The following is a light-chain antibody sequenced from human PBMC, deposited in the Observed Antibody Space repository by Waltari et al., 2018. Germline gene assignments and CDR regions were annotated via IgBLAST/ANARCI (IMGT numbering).Light chain of an antibody. V-gene: IGLV2-8*01. CDR2: EVS. CDR3: SSCDDSSRYV. CDR1: SRDVGGCNY. Sequence: QSALTQPPSASGSPGQSVTISCTGTSRDVGGCNYVSWYQQHTGKAPKLSIYEVSKRPSGVPDRFSGSKSGNTASLTVSGLQAEDEADYYCSSCDDSSRYVFGSGTKVTVL. J-gene: IGLJ1*01.